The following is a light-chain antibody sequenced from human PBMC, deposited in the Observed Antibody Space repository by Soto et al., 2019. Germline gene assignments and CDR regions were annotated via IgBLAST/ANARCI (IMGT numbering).Light chain of an antibody. J-gene: IGKJ2*01. CDR2: GTS. Sequence: EIVLTQSPGTLSLSPGERATLSCTASQSLTSRDSAWYQNKVGQAPRLLIYGTSNRATGIPDRFSGSGSGTDFNLTISRLEPEDFAVSYCQQYDYSARYTVGQSTRLVSK. V-gene: IGKV3-20*01. CDR3: QQYDYSARYT. CDR1: QSLTSRD.